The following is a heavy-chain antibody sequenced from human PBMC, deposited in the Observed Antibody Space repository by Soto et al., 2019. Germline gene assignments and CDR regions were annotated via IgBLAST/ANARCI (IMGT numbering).Heavy chain of an antibody. V-gene: IGHV4-34*01. CDR2: VNHGGTS. Sequence: SETLSLTCAVHGGSFSGYYWDWIRQPPGKGLEWIGEVNHGGTSNYNPSLKSRAIISVDTSKNQFSLKLSSVTAADTAVYYCARAAPRYCSGGSCCSGRDYWGQRTPVTVSS. CDR3: ARAAPRYCSGGSCCSGRDY. D-gene: IGHD2-15*01. J-gene: IGHJ4*02. CDR1: GGSFSGYY.